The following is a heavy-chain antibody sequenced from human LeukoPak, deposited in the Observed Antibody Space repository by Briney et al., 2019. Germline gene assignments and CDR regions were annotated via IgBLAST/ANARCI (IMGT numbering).Heavy chain of an antibody. Sequence: PSETLSLTCTVSGGSISSSSYYWGWIRQPPGKGLEWIGSIYYSGSTYYNPSLKSRVTISVDTSKNQFSLKLSSVTAADTAVYYCAGYTVTTTSFDYWGQGTLVTVSS. CDR3: AGYTVTTTSFDY. J-gene: IGHJ4*02. D-gene: IGHD4-17*01. V-gene: IGHV4-39*07. CDR1: GGSISSSSYY. CDR2: IYYSGST.